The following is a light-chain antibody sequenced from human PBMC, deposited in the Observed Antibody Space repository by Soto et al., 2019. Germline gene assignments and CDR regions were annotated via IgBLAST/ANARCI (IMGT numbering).Light chain of an antibody. J-gene: IGKJ4*01. Sequence: EIVLTQSPATLSLSPGERATLSCRASQSVSRYLAWYQQKPGQAPRLLSYDASTRSTGIPARFSGSGSGTDFTLTISSLEPEDFAVYYCQQRSNWPLTFSGGTKVEIK. CDR2: DAS. CDR1: QSVSRY. V-gene: IGKV3-11*01. CDR3: QQRSNWPLT.